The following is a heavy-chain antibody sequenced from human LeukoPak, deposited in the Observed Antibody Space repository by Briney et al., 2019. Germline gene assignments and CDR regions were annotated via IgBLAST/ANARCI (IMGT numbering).Heavy chain of an antibody. CDR2: MNPNSGNT. CDR3: ARLKSLWFGELYWGTYYYYGMDV. Sequence: ASVKVSCKASGYTFTSYDINWVRQATGQGLEWMGWMNPNSGNTGYAQKFQGRVTMTRNPYISPAYMELSSLRSEDTAVYYCARLKSLWFGELYWGTYYYYGMDVWGQGTTVTVSS. CDR1: GYTFTSYD. D-gene: IGHD3-10*01. J-gene: IGHJ6*02. V-gene: IGHV1-8*01.